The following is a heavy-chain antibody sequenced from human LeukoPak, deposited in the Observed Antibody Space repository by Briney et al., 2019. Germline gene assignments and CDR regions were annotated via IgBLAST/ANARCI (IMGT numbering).Heavy chain of an antibody. Sequence: SEILSLTCVVYGGSFSAYYWNCIRQPPGKGLEWIGEINHSGSTNYKPSLKNRVTLSVDTSKNQFSLKLISVTAADTAVYYCARGGERYFYESSAYYPEYFHHWGQGTLVTVSS. V-gene: IGHV4-34*01. CDR1: GGSFSAYY. D-gene: IGHD3-22*01. CDR3: ARGGERYFYESSAYYPEYFHH. CDR2: INHSGST. J-gene: IGHJ1*01.